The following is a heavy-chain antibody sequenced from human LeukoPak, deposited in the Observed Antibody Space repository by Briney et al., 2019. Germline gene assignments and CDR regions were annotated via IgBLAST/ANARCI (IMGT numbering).Heavy chain of an antibody. J-gene: IGHJ4*02. V-gene: IGHV1-69*04. D-gene: IGHD4-17*01. CDR1: GGTFSSYA. Sequence: SVKVSCKASGGTFSSYAISWVRQAPGQGLEWMGRIIPILGIANYAQKFQGRVTITADKSTSTAYMELSSLRSEDTAVYYCARDPSLEYGDYVASDYWGQGTLVTGSS. CDR2: IIPILGIA. CDR3: ARDPSLEYGDYVASDY.